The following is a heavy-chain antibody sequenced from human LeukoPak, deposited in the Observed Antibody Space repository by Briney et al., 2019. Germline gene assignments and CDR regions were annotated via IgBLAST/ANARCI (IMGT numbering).Heavy chain of an antibody. J-gene: IGHJ4*02. Sequence: SETLSLTCTVSGGSISSYYWSWIRQPPGKGLEWIGYIYYSGSTNYNPSLKSRVTISIDTSKNQFSLKPSSVTAADTAVYYCARGTGSWVDYWGQGTLVTVSS. D-gene: IGHD1-26*01. CDR2: IYYSGST. CDR3: ARGTGSWVDY. V-gene: IGHV4-59*01. CDR1: GGSISSYY.